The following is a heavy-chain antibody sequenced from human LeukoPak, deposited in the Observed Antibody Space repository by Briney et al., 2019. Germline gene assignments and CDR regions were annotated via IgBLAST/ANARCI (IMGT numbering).Heavy chain of an antibody. Sequence: GGSLRLSCAASGFTFSAYSMNWVRQAPGKGLEWISFIRHDSSDIYDADSVKGRFTISRDNGKNSVYLQMNNLRAEDTAVYYCATAISGSYGYLEHWGQGTLVTVSS. V-gene: IGHV3-48*01. D-gene: IGHD1-26*01. CDR3: ATAISGSYGYLEH. CDR2: IRHDSSDI. J-gene: IGHJ4*02. CDR1: GFTFSAYS.